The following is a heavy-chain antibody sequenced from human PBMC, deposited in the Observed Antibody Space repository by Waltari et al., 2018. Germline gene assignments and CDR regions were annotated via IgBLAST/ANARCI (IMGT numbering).Heavy chain of an antibody. CDR2: MHHSGTT. J-gene: IGHJ4*02. V-gene: IGHV4-38-2*01. Sequence: QVQLQESGPGLVKPSETLSLTCAVSGYSISSGYYWSWIRQPPGEGLEWIGCMHHSGTTDYTPSLKSRVTISVDTSKNQFSLKLSSVTAADTAVYYCARRVSTGWQYNYFDYWGQGTPVTVSS. CDR1: GYSISSGYY. D-gene: IGHD6-25*01. CDR3: ARRVSTGWQYNYFDY.